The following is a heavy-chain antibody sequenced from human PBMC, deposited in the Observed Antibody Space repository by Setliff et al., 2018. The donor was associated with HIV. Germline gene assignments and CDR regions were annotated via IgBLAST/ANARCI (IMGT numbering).Heavy chain of an antibody. Sequence: LRLSCAASGFIFSTNWMSWVRQAPGKGPEWVANINQDGSDKYYVPSVKGRFTISRDNAKNSLYLQMNSLRAEDTAIYYCARGGASSLPLDYWGRGTLVTVSS. V-gene: IGHV3-7*01. CDR2: INQDGSDK. CDR3: ARGGASSLPLDY. CDR1: GFIFSTNW. D-gene: IGHD6-13*01. J-gene: IGHJ4*01.